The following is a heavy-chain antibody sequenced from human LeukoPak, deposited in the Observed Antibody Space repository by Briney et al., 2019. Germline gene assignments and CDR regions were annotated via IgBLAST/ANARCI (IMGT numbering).Heavy chain of an antibody. CDR1: GGSISSGDYY. Sequence: PSETLSLTCTVSGGSISSGDYYWSWIRQPPGKGLEWIGYIYYSGSTYYNPSLKSRVTISVDTSKNQFSLKLSSVTAADTAVYYCARGDGEDYAFDIWGQGTTVTVSS. CDR3: ARGDGEDYAFDI. J-gene: IGHJ3*02. D-gene: IGHD4-17*01. CDR2: IYYSGST. V-gene: IGHV4-30-4*01.